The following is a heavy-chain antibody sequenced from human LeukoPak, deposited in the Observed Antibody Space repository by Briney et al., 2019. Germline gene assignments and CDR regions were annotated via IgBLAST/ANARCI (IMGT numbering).Heavy chain of an antibody. Sequence: GGSLRLSCAASGFPFSSYWMGWVRQAPGEGLEWVANIKQDGSEKRYVDPVKGRFTISRDNAKNSLYLQMNSLRAEDTAVYYCARFVVGGSSWPYYYGMDVWGQGTTVTVSS. V-gene: IGHV3-7*01. J-gene: IGHJ6*02. CDR2: IKQDGSEK. D-gene: IGHD6-13*01. CDR3: ARFVVGGSSWPYYYGMDV. CDR1: GFPFSSYW.